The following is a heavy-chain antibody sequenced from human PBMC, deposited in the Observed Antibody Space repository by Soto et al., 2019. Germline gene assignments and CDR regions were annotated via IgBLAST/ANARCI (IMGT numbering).Heavy chain of an antibody. Sequence: QVQLVQSGAEVKKPESSVKVSCKAPGGTFSTYAISWVRQAPGQGLEWMGGIIPMFGTANYAQRFQDRVTITADESTNTVYMELSSLRSADTAVYFCASGIKLWLRRINNGDSGWGQGTLVTVSS. D-gene: IGHD5-12*01. CDR1: GGTFSTYA. CDR2: IIPMFGTA. CDR3: ASGIKLWLRRINNGDSG. J-gene: IGHJ4*02. V-gene: IGHV1-69*12.